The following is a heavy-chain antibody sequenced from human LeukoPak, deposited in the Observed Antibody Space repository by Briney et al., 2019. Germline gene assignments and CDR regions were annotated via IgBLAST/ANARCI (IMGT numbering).Heavy chain of an antibody. Sequence: GSLRLSCAASGFTFSSYWMHWVRQAPGKGLVWVSRINSDGSSTNYADSVKGRFTISRDNAKNTLYLQMNSLRAEDTAVYYCAREGVPGDYFDYWGQGTLVTVSS. D-gene: IGHD7-27*01. CDR1: GFTFSSYW. V-gene: IGHV3-74*01. CDR2: INSDGSST. CDR3: AREGVPGDYFDY. J-gene: IGHJ4*02.